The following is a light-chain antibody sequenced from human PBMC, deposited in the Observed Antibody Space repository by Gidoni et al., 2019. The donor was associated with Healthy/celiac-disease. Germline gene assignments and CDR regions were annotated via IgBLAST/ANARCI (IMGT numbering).Light chain of an antibody. V-gene: IGKV1-39*01. Sequence: PSSLYASVGDRVTITCRASQSISSYLNWYQQKPGKAPKLLIYAASSLQSGVPSRFSGSGSGTDFTLTISSLQPEDFATYYCQQSYSTPRTFGQGTRLEIK. CDR1: QSISSY. CDR3: QQSYSTPRT. CDR2: AAS. J-gene: IGKJ5*01.